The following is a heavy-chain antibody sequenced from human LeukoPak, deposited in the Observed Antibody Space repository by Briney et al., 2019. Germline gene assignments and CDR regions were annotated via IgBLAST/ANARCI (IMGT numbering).Heavy chain of an antibody. CDR2: ISTSSTTI. V-gene: IGHV3-48*01. D-gene: IGHD1-26*01. CDR3: AREVRRGSDYFDY. Sequence: GGSLRLSCAASGFIFSDYDMNWVRQAPGKGLEWVAWISTSSTTIYYADSVKGRFTISRDNAKNSLYLQMNNLRAEDTAFYYCAREVRRGSDYFDYWGQGTLVTVSS. CDR1: GFIFSDYD. J-gene: IGHJ4*02.